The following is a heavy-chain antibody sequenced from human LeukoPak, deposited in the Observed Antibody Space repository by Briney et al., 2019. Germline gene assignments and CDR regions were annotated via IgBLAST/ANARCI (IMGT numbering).Heavy chain of an antibody. J-gene: IGHJ5*02. V-gene: IGHV3-72*01. CDR1: GFTFSDHY. Sequence: GGSLRLSCAASGFTFSDHYMDWLRQAPGKGLEWVGRSRNKANSYTTEYAASVKGRFTLSRDDSKNSLYLQMNSLKTEDTAVYYCARDVSQYYDFWSGYHNWFDPWGQGTLVTVSS. CDR3: ARDVSQYYDFWSGYHNWFDP. CDR2: SRNKANSYTT. D-gene: IGHD3-3*01.